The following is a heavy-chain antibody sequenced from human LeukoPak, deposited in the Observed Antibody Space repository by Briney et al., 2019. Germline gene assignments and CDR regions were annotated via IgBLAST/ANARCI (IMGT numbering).Heavy chain of an antibody. Sequence: GASEKVSCKASNYTFISYSITWVRPAPGQGLDWMGWISTYTGRTNSAPNFQDRVTMTSDRSTSTAYMELRSLRSDDTAVYYCARLNSIHLFDTIYHQRDYWGQGALVTVSS. CDR1: NYTFISYS. J-gene: IGHJ4*02. D-gene: IGHD2-2*01. CDR3: ARLNSIHLFDTIYHQRDY. V-gene: IGHV1-18*01. CDR2: ISTYTGRT.